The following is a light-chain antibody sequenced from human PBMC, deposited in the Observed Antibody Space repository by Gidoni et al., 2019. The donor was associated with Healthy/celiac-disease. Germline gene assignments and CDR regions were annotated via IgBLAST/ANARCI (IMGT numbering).Light chain of an antibody. CDR1: QSLLHSNGYNY. Sequence: DIEMTQSPLSLPVTPGEPASISCRSSQSLLHSNGYNYLDWYLQKPGQSPQLLIYLGSNRASGVPERFSGSGSGTDFTLKTSRVEAEDVGVYYCMQALQTPWTFGQGTKVEIK. CDR3: MQALQTPWT. J-gene: IGKJ1*01. CDR2: LGS. V-gene: IGKV2-28*01.